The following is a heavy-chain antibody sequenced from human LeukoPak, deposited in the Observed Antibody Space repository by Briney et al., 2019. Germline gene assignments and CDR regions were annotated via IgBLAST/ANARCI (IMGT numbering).Heavy chain of an antibody. CDR2: ISGYNGNT. Sequence: ASVKVSCKASGYTFTSYSISWVRQAPGQGLEWMGWISGYNGNTVYAQKLQGRVTLTTDTSTSTAYMELRGLRSDDTAVYYCARATTVFGVVIHLNVFDIRGQGTMVTVSS. J-gene: IGHJ3*02. CDR3: ARATTVFGVVIHLNVFDI. CDR1: GYTFTSYS. D-gene: IGHD3-3*01. V-gene: IGHV1-18*01.